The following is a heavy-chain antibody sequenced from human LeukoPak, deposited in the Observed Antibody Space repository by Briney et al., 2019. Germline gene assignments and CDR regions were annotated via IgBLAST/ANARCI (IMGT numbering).Heavy chain of an antibody. J-gene: IGHJ1*01. D-gene: IGHD3-22*01. V-gene: IGHV3-48*03. CDR3: ARGGYYDSSGYYYVGYFHH. CDR2: ISFSGSTI. CDR1: GFTFSSYE. Sequence: GGSLRLSCAASGFTFSSYEMNWVRHAPGKELEWVSYISFSGSTIYYADSVKGRFTISRDNAKNSLYVQMNSLRAEDTAVYYCARGGYYDSSGYYYVGYFHHWGQGTLVTVSS.